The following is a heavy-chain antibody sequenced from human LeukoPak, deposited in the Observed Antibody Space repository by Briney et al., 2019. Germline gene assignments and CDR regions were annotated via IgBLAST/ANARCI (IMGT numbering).Heavy chain of an antibody. CDR3: TTGFFGVVNDAFDI. Sequence: GGSLRLSCAASGFTFSNAWMSWVRQAPGKGLEWVGRIKSKTDGGTTDYAAPVKGRFTISRDDSKNTLYLQMNSLKTEVTAVYYCTTGFFGVVNDAFDIWGQGTMVTVSS. CDR2: IKSKTDGGTT. CDR1: GFTFSNAW. D-gene: IGHD3-3*01. V-gene: IGHV3-15*01. J-gene: IGHJ3*02.